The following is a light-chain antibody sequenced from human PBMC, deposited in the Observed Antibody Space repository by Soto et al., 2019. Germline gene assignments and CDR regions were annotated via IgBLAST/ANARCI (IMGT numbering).Light chain of an antibody. V-gene: IGKV3-11*01. CDR2: EAS. CDR1: QSVSGY. CDR3: HQRSYWPWT. J-gene: IGKJ1*01. Sequence: EIVLTQSPATLSLSPGERATLSCRASQSVSGYLVWYQQKPGQAPRLLIYEASTRATGIPARFSGSGTGTAFTLTINSLEPEDFAVYFCHQRSYWPWTFGQGTKVEIK.